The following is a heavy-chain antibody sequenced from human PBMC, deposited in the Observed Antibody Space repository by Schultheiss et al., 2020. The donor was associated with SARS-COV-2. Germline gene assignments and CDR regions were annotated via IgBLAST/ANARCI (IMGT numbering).Heavy chain of an antibody. Sequence: SETLSLTCTVSGGSISSSSYYWGWIRQPPGKGLEWIGSIYYSGSTNYNPSLKSRVTISVDTSKNQFSLKLSSVTAADTAVYYCARGGAARQPPPVWGQGTLVTVSS. J-gene: IGHJ4*02. CDR1: GGSISSSSYY. CDR2: IYYSGST. V-gene: IGHV4-39*07. CDR3: ARGGAARQPPPV. D-gene: IGHD6-6*01.